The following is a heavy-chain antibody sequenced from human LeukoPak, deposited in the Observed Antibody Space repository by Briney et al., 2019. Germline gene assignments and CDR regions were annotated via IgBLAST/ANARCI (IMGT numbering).Heavy chain of an antibody. CDR1: GFTFSRSS. Sequence: PGGSLRLSCAASGFTFSRSSMNWVSQAPGKGLEWLSYISSSSITTYYSDSVKGRFTISRDNAKNSLYLHMNSLRDEDTAVYYCARGTGPYYYYYAMDVWGQGTTVTVSS. CDR2: ISSSSITT. J-gene: IGHJ6*02. CDR3: ARGTGPYYYYYAMDV. V-gene: IGHV3-48*02.